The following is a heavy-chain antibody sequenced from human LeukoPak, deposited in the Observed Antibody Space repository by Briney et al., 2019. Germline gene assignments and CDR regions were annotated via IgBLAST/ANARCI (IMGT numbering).Heavy chain of an antibody. Sequence: GGSLRLSCAASGLTFSMPPMDWVRQAPGKGLEWVAFIQNDGNSKNYADSVRGRFTISRDTSKNTLYLQMNSLRPEDTALYFCASGADYCFPNWGQGTLVTVSS. CDR3: ASGADYCFPN. CDR2: IQNDGNSK. V-gene: IGHV3-30*02. D-gene: IGHD2/OR15-2a*01. CDR1: GLTFSMPP. J-gene: IGHJ4*02.